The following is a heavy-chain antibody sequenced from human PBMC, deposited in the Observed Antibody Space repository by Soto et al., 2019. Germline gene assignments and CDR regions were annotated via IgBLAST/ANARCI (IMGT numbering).Heavy chain of an antibody. V-gene: IGHV3-15*07. CDR3: TTDTSTVTMLIWLRGAYYFDY. Sequence: EVQLVESGGGLVKPGGSLRLSCAASGFTFSNAWMNWVRQAPGKGLEWVGRIKSKTDGGTTDYAAPVKGRFTISRDDSKNTLYLQMNSLKTEDTAVYYCTTDTSTVTMLIWLRGAYYFDYWGQGTLVTVSS. D-gene: IGHD4-17*01. J-gene: IGHJ4*02. CDR2: IKSKTDGGTT. CDR1: GFTFSNAW.